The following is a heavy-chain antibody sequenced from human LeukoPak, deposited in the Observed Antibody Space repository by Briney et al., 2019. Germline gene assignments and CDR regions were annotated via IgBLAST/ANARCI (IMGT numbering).Heavy chain of an antibody. CDR3: AREGGSWAAYYFDY. J-gene: IGHJ4*02. CDR1: GFTFSSYA. CDR2: ISYDGSNK. Sequence: GGSLRLSCAASGFTFSSYAMHWVRQAPGKGLEWVAVISYDGSNKYYADSVKGRFTISRDNSKNTLYLQMNSLRAEDTAVYYCAREGGSWAAYYFDYWGQGTLVTVPS. D-gene: IGHD1-26*01. V-gene: IGHV3-30-3*01.